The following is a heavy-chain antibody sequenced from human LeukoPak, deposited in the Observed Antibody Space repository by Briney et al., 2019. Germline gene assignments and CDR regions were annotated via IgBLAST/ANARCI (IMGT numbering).Heavy chain of an antibody. J-gene: IGHJ4*02. V-gene: IGHV3-30*04. Sequence: HPGRSLRLSCAASGFTFSSYAMHWVRQAPGKGLEWVAVISYDGSNKYYADSVKGRFTISRDNSKNTLYLQMSSLRAEDTAVYYCVRDLGYCSGGSCYREQWLIDYWGQGTLVTVSS. CDR2: ISYDGSNK. D-gene: IGHD2-15*01. CDR1: GFTFSSYA. CDR3: VRDLGYCSGGSCYREQWLIDY.